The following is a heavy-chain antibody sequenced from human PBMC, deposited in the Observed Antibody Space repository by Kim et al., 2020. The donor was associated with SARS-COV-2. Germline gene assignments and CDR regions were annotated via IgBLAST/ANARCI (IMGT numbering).Heavy chain of an antibody. CDR2: ISLNNGNS. J-gene: IGHJ6*02. D-gene: IGHD3-10*01. CDR3: ARGGDYYGPRRGYGMDA. V-gene: IGHV1-18*01. CDR1: GNTFSSDS. Sequence: SVKVSCKASGNTFSSDSVTWVRQAPGQGLEWMGWISLNNGNSNFAQKLQGRVTMTRDTSTSTAYMELTSLRSDDTAVYYCARGGDYYGPRRGYGMDAWGPGTSVTVSS.